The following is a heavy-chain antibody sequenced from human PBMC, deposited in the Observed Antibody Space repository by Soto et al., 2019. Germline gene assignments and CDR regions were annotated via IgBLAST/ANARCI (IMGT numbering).Heavy chain of an antibody. CDR1: GGSISSSNW. V-gene: IGHV4-4*02. J-gene: IGHJ5*02. D-gene: IGHD2-2*01. CDR3: ARVRGNQLLGWLDP. CDR2: IYHSGST. Sequence: SDTLSLTCAVSGGSISSSNWWSWVRQPPGKGLEWIGEIYHSGSTNYNPSLKSRVTISVDTSKNQFSLKLTSVTAADTAVYYCARVRGNQLLGWLDPWGQGTLVTVSS.